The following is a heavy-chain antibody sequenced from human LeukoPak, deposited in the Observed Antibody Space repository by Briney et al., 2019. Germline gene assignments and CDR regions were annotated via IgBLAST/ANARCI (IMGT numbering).Heavy chain of an antibody. V-gene: IGHV3-30*18. D-gene: IGHD3-10*01. J-gene: IGHJ4*02. CDR1: GFSFTNYG. CDR3: AKDWGFQFASGSYCEY. CDR2: ISYDGSNK. Sequence: GGSLRLSCAASGFSFTNYGMHWVRQAPGKGLQWVADISYDGSNKYYADSVTGRFSISRDNSKNTLYLQMNNLRAEDTAVYYCAKDWGFQFASGSYCEYWGRGTLVTVSS.